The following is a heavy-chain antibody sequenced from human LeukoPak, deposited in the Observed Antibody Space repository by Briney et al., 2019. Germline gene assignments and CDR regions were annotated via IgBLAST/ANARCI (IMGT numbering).Heavy chain of an antibody. CDR2: ISSSSSYI. CDR1: GFTFSSYS. D-gene: IGHD3-22*01. J-gene: IGHJ4*02. V-gene: IGHV3-21*01. Sequence: GGSLRLSCAASGFTFSSYSMNWVRQAPGKGLEWVSSISSSSSYIYYADSVKGRFTISRDNAKNSLYLQMNSLRAEDTAVYYCARALTYYDSSGAYYFDYWGQGALVTVSS. CDR3: ARALTYYDSSGAYYFDY.